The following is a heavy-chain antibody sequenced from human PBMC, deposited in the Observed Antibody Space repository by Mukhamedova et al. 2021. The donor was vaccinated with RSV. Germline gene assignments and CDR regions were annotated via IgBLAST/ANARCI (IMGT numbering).Heavy chain of an antibody. J-gene: IGHJ1*01. CDR2: IYPGDSDT. Sequence: GKGLEWMGIIYPGDSDTRYSPSFQGQVTISADKSISTAYLQWSSLKASDTAMYYCASRYYDSSGYPEYFQHWGQGTLVTVSS. V-gene: IGHV5-51*01. D-gene: IGHD3-22*01. CDR3: ASRYYDSSGYPEYFQH.